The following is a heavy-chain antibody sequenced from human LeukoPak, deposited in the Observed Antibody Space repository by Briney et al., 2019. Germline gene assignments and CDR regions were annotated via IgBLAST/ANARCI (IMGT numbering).Heavy chain of an antibody. J-gene: IGHJ4*02. CDR3: ARDPYYDFWSGPGSRDYYFDY. CDR2: MFHSGRT. D-gene: IGHD3-3*01. CDR1: GGSISSYY. Sequence: SETLSLTCTVSGGSISSYYWSWIRQPPGKGLEWIGSMFHSGRTDYNPSLKSRVTISVDTSKNQFSLKLSSVTAADTAVYYCARDPYYDFWSGPGSRDYYFDYWGQGTLVTVSS. V-gene: IGHV4-59*12.